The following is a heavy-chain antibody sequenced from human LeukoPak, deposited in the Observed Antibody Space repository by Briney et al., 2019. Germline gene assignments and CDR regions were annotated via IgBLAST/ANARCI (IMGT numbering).Heavy chain of an antibody. Sequence: SETLSLTCTVSGGSISSYYWSWIRQPPGKGLEWIGYIYYSGSTNYNPSLKSRVTISVGTSKNQFSLKLSSVTAADTAVYYCARTTYYYDSSGYSSYYYYYMDVWGKGTTVTISS. V-gene: IGHV4-59*01. J-gene: IGHJ6*03. CDR3: ARTTYYYDSSGYSSYYYYYMDV. CDR1: GGSISSYY. D-gene: IGHD3-22*01. CDR2: IYYSGST.